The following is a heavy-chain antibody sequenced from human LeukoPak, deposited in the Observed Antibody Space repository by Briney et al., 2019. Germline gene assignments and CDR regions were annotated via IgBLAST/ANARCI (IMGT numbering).Heavy chain of an antibody. D-gene: IGHD6-19*01. CDR2: INAGNGNT. V-gene: IGHV1-3*01. CDR1: GYTFTSYA. Sequence: ASVNVSCKASGYTFTSYAMHWVRQAPGQRLERMGWINAGNGNTKYSQKFQGRVTITRDTSASTAYMQLSSLRSEDTAVYYCASPRSGWYAPDYWGQGTLVTVSS. CDR3: ASPRSGWYAPDY. J-gene: IGHJ4*02.